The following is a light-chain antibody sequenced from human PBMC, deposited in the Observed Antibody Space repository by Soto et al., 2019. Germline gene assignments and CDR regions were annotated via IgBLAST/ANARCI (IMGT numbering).Light chain of an antibody. CDR3: QQYATSPPRT. Sequence: EIVLTQSPGTLSLSLGERATLSCRASQSVSNNLLAWYQQKPGQAPRLLIYGASSRATGIPDRFSGSGSGTDFTLTISRLETEDFGVYYCQQYATSPPRTFGQGTKVDIK. CDR1: QSVSNNL. J-gene: IGKJ1*01. V-gene: IGKV3-20*01. CDR2: GAS.